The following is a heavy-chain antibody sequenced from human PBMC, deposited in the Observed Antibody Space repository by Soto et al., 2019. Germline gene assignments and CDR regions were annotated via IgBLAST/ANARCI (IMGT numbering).Heavy chain of an antibody. Sequence: EVQLVESGGGLVKPGGSLRLSCAASGFTFRNFAMNWVRQAPGKGLEWVSGISVSGGTTYYADSVRGRFTVSRDNSKNSVFLQMNSLRAEDTAVYFCAKGMYYYDSSGYRLFDYWGQGTLVTVSS. V-gene: IGHV3-23*04. CDR1: GFTFRNFA. J-gene: IGHJ4*02. D-gene: IGHD3-22*01. CDR2: ISVSGGTT. CDR3: AKGMYYYDSSGYRLFDY.